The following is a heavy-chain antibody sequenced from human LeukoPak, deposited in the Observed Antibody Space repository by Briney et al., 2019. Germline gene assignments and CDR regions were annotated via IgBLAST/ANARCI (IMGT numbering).Heavy chain of an antibody. CDR1: GFTLITDH. D-gene: IGHD3-16*02. J-gene: IGHJ4*02. CDR2: TYSDGSA. V-gene: IGHV3-53*01. CDR3: ARVWELSYDH. Sequence: GGSLRLSCAASGFTLITDHMAWVRQAPGKGLEWVSITYSDGSAYYADTVKGRFTISRDNSKNTVDLLLNGLRDEDTAVYYCARVWELSYDHWGPGTLVTVSS.